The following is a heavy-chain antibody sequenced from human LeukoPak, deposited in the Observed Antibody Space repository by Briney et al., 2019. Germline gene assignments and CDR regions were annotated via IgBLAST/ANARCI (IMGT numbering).Heavy chain of an antibody. CDR1: GFSLSTRGVG. CDR3: ARRLDYGDYGAFDI. D-gene: IGHD4-17*01. J-gene: IGHJ3*02. Sequence: SGPTLVNPTQTLTLTCSFSGFSLSTRGVGVGWIRQPPGKALEWLAVTYWDDNKRYSPPLKNRLTMTKDTSKNQVVLTMTNMDPVDTATYYCARRLDYGDYGAFDIWGQGTMVTVSS. V-gene: IGHV2-5*02. CDR2: TYWDDNK.